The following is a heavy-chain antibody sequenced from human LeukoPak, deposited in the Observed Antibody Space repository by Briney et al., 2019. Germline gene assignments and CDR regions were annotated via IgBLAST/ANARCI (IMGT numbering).Heavy chain of an antibody. V-gene: IGHV4-4*07. D-gene: IGHD3-9*01. CDR2: IYTSGST. Sequence: PSETLSLTCTVSGGSISSYYWSWIRQPAGKGLEWIGRIYTSGSTNYNPSLKSRVTISVDTSKNQFSLKLSSVTAADTAVYYCAREIPRYFDWLADIGGFDYWGQGTLVTVSS. J-gene: IGHJ4*02. CDR3: AREIPRYFDWLADIGGFDY. CDR1: GGSISSYY.